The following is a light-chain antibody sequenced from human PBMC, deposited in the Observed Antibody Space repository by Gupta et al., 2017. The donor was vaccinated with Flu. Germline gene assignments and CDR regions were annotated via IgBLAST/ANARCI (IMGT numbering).Light chain of an antibody. Sequence: EIVLTQSPGTLSLSPGERATLSCRASQTVNSAYLAWYQQKPGQAPRVLIYGSSSRATGIPDRFSGSGAGTEYSLTISRLEPEDSAVYYCQEDGGSVVTFGQGTRLEIK. CDR1: QTVNSAY. CDR2: GSS. V-gene: IGKV3-20*01. CDR3: QEDGGSVVT. J-gene: IGKJ5*01.